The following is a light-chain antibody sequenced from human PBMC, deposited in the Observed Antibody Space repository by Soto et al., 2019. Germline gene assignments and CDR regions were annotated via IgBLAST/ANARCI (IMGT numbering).Light chain of an antibody. V-gene: IGKV1-5*01. J-gene: IGKJ1*01. CDR3: QQYETFSGT. CDR2: DAS. CDR1: QSVSGW. Sequence: EIQMTQCPSTLSESVGDTVTVTCRANQSVSGWLAWYQQKPGEAPKLLIYDASALPRGVPSRFNGSGSGTKFTLTIASLQPDDFATYYCQQYETFSGTFGPGTKVDIK.